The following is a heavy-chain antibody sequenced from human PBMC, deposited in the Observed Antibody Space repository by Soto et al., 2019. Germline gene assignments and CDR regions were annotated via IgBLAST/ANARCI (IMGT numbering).Heavy chain of an antibody. CDR3: ARDGFGSSSWYGYGMDV. J-gene: IGHJ6*02. CDR1: GFTFSSYG. D-gene: IGHD6-13*01. Sequence: PGGSLRLSCAASGFTFSSYGMHWVRQAPGKGLEWVAVIWYDGSNKYYADSVKGRFTISRDNSKNTLYLQMNSLRAEDTAMYYCARDGFGSSSWYGYGMDVWGQGTTVTVSS. CDR2: IWYDGSNK. V-gene: IGHV3-33*01.